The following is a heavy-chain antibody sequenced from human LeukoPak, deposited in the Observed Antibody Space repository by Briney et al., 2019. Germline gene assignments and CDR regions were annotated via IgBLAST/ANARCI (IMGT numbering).Heavy chain of an antibody. J-gene: IGHJ4*02. Sequence: GGSLRLSCAASGLNFANHAMSWVRQTPGKGLEWVSAISGGGDITYYADSVTGRFTISRDNSKDTLFLQMHSLRPGDTAVYYCVREDTPATANYWGQGTLVTISS. CDR2: ISGGGDIT. D-gene: IGHD2-21*02. CDR1: GLNFANHA. V-gene: IGHV3-23*01. CDR3: VREDTPATANY.